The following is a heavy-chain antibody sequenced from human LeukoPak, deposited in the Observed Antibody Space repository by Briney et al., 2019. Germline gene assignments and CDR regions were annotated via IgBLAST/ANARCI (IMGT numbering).Heavy chain of an antibody. Sequence: GASVKVSCKASGGTFSSYAINWVRQAPGQGLEWMGGIIPIFGTADYAQKFQGRVTITADESTSTAYMELRSLRFEDTAVYYCARDAGFATVTTPYYYYMDVWGKGTTVTVSS. CDR1: GGTFSSYA. D-gene: IGHD4-11*01. CDR2: IIPIFGTA. V-gene: IGHV1-69*13. CDR3: ARDAGFATVTTPYYYYMDV. J-gene: IGHJ6*03.